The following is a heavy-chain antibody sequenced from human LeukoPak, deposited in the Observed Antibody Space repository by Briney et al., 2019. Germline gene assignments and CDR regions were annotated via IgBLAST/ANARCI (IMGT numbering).Heavy chain of an antibody. CDR1: GESVSGYY. V-gene: IGHV4-34*01. CDR3: ARIPLYFLEPFDY. Sequence: SETLSLTCAVSGESVSGYYWSWIRQPPGKGLEWIGEISHRGRTHYNPSLKGRVTMSVDTSKNQFALEVDSVTAADTAVYYCARIPLYFLEPFDYWGQGILVTVSS. D-gene: IGHD3-3*01. J-gene: IGHJ4*02. CDR2: ISHRGRT.